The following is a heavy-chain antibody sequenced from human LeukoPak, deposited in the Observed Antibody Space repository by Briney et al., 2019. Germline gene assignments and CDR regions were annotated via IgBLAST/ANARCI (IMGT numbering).Heavy chain of an antibody. D-gene: IGHD5-12*01. V-gene: IGHV1-24*01. CDR1: GYTLTELS. CDR2: FDPEDGET. Sequence: ASVKVSCKVSGYTLTELSMHWVRQAPGKGLEWMGGFDPEDGETIYAQKFQGRVTMTEDTSTDTAYMELRSLRSDDTAVYYCARDSSRSYSGYDFNYWGQGTLVTVSS. J-gene: IGHJ4*02. CDR3: ARDSSRSYSGYDFNY.